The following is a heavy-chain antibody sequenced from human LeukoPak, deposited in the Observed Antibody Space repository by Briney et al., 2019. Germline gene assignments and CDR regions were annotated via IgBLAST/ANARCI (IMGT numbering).Heavy chain of an antibody. CDR3: ARDRNGIALVGDFDY. CDR1: GYTFTTYY. CDR2: INPSGGST. D-gene: IGHD6-19*01. J-gene: IGHJ4*02. Sequence: ASVKVSCKASGYTFTTYYMHSVRQAPGQGLEWMGIINPSGGSTSYAQKFQGRVTMTSDTSTSTVYMELSSLRSEDTAVYFCARDRNGIALVGDFDYWGQGTLVTVSS. V-gene: IGHV1-46*01.